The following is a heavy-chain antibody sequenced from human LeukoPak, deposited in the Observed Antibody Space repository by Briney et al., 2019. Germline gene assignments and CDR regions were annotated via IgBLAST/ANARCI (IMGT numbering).Heavy chain of an antibody. V-gene: IGHV1-24*01. Sequence: VASVKLSFKVSAYTLTELSMHWVRQAPGKGIEWMGGFDPEDDETIYAQKFQGRVTMTEDTYTDTDYMELSSLRSEDTAVYYCATERGYCSGGTCSYYFDYWGQGTLVTVSS. CDR1: AYTLTELS. CDR2: FDPEDDET. J-gene: IGHJ4*02. CDR3: ATERGYCSGGTCSYYFDY. D-gene: IGHD2-15*01.